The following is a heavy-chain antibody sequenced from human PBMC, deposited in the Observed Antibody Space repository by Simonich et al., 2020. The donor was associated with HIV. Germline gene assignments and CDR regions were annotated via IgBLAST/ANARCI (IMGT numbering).Heavy chain of an antibody. V-gene: IGHV4-34*01. Sequence: QVQLQQWGAGLLKPSETLYLTCAVYGGSFSGYYWSWTRQPPGKGLEWIGEINHSGSTNYNPSRKGRVTISVDTSKNQFSRKLSSVTAADTAVYYCARLTAGGLGEYFQHWGQGTLVTVSS. D-gene: IGHD6-13*01. J-gene: IGHJ1*01. CDR2: INHSGST. CDR3: ARLTAGGLGEYFQH. CDR1: GGSFSGYY.